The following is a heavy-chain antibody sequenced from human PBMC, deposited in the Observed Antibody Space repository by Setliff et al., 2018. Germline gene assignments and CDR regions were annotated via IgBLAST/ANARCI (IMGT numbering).Heavy chain of an antibody. J-gene: IGHJ4*02. V-gene: IGHV1-18*01. D-gene: IGHD2-2*01. CDR3: SRLVRFCTRTSCQRLSGDEY. CDR2: ISVYSGNA. CDR1: GYSFSDSA. Sequence: ASVKVSCKASGYSFSDSAVSWVRQAPGQGLEWVGWISVYSGNAYYAQKLQDRVTLTADTSTTTAYLQLTNLRSDDTAIYFCSRLVRFCTRTSCQRLSGDEYWGQGALVTVSS.